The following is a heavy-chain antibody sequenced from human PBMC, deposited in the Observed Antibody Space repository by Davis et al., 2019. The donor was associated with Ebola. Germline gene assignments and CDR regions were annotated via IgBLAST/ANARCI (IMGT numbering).Heavy chain of an antibody. CDR2: IYYSGST. Sequence: PSETLSLTCTVSGGSISSYYWSWIRQPPGKGLEWIGYIYYSGSTNYNPSLKSRVTISVDTSKNQFSLKLSSVTAADTAVYYCARGNWGRDAFDIWGQGTMVTVSS. V-gene: IGHV4-59*01. CDR3: ARGNWGRDAFDI. J-gene: IGHJ3*02. CDR1: GGSISSYY. D-gene: IGHD7-27*01.